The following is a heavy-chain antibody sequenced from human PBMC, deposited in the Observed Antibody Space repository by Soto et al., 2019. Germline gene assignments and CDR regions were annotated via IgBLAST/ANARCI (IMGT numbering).Heavy chain of an antibody. CDR1: GASISGYY. V-gene: IGHV4-59*01. J-gene: IGHJ5*02. CDR2: IYYSGST. D-gene: IGHD3-10*02. CDR3: ARTLFGWGIWFDP. Sequence: ETLSLTCTVSGASISGYYWSWIRQPPGKGLEWIGYIYYSGSTNYNPSLKSRVTISVDTSKNQFSLKLSSVTAADTAVYYCARTLFGWGIWFDPWGQGTLVTVSS.